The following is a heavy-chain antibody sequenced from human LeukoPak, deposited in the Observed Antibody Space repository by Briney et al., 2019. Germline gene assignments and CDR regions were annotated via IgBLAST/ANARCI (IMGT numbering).Heavy chain of an antibody. D-gene: IGHD2-15*01. CDR1: GYTFTGYY. Sequence: GASVKASCKASGYTFTGYYMHWVRQAPGQGLEWMGWINPNSGGTVYTQKFQGRVTMTRDTSISTAYMELSRLRSDDTAVYYCARDVNGVVVVAATVDHWGQGTLVTVSS. CDR2: INPNSGGT. V-gene: IGHV1-2*02. J-gene: IGHJ4*02. CDR3: ARDVNGVVVVAATVDH.